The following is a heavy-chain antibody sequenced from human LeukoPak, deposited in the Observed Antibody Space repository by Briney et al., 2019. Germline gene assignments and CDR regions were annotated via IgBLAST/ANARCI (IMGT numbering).Heavy chain of an antibody. Sequence: SETLSLICAVSGYSICSGYYWGRIRQPPGKGLEWIGSIYHSGSTYYNPSLKSRVTISVDTSKNQFSLKLSSVAAADTAVYYCARLGYCSSTSCYYFDYWGQGTLVTVSS. D-gene: IGHD2-2*01. CDR1: GYSICSGYY. CDR2: IYHSGST. CDR3: ARLGYCSSTSCYYFDY. J-gene: IGHJ4*02. V-gene: IGHV4-38-2*01.